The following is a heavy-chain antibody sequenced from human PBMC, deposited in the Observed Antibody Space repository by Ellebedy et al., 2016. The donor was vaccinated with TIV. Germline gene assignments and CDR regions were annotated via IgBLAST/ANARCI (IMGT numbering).Heavy chain of an antibody. CDR3: AKGRGGWYGPPADF. D-gene: IGHD6-19*01. V-gene: IGHV3-23*01. J-gene: IGHJ4*02. Sequence: GESLKIPXVASGISFCYYAFAWVPQAPGKGLEWVSAISGVGGNTAYADSVKGRFTVSRDNSKNTVFLQLDNLRAEDTALYYCAKGRGGWYGPPADFWGQGTLVTVSS. CDR1: GISFCYYA. CDR2: ISGVGGNT.